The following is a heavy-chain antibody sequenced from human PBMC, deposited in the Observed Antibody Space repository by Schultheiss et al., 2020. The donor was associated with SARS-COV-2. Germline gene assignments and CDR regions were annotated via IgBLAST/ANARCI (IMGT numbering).Heavy chain of an antibody. J-gene: IGHJ6*02. V-gene: IGHV1-3*01. CDR2: INAGNGNT. CDR1: GYTFTSYA. Sequence: ASVKVSCKASGYTFTSYAMHWVRRAPGQRLEWMGWINAGNGNTKYSQKFQGRVTITRDTSASTAYMELSSLRSEDTAVYYCARGEVLRYFDWWGEDYYYGMDVWGQGTTVTVSS. D-gene: IGHD3-9*01. CDR3: ARGEVLRYFDWWGEDYYYGMDV.